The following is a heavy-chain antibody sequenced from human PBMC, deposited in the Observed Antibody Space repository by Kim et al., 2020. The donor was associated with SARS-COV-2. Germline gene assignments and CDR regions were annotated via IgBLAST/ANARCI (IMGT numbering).Heavy chain of an antibody. CDR1: GFTFSSYG. CDR3: AKDAQGSDYGDYVNSYYGMDV. J-gene: IGHJ6*02. Sequence: GGSLRLSCAASGFTFSSYGMHWVRQAPGKGLEWVAVISYDGSNKYYADSVKGRFTISRDNSKNTLYLQMNSLRAEDTAVYYCAKDAQGSDYGDYVNSYYGMDVWGQGTTVTVSS. D-gene: IGHD4-17*01. V-gene: IGHV3-30*18. CDR2: ISYDGSNK.